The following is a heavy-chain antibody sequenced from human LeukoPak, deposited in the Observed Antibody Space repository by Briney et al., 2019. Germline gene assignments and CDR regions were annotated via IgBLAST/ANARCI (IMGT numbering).Heavy chain of an antibody. CDR3: ARGGDYYDSSVYYEPLDY. Sequence: ASVKVSCKASGYTFTSYGISWVRQAPGQGLEWMGWISAYNGNTNYAQKLQGRVTMTTDTSTSTAYMELRSLRSDDTAVYYCARGGDYYDSSVYYEPLDYWGQGTLVTVSS. V-gene: IGHV1-18*01. CDR2: ISAYNGNT. CDR1: GYTFTSYG. J-gene: IGHJ4*02. D-gene: IGHD3-22*01.